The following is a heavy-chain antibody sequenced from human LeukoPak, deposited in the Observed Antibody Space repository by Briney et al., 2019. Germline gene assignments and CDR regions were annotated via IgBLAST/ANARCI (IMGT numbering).Heavy chain of an antibody. J-gene: IGHJ3*02. D-gene: IGHD6-19*01. CDR1: GFTFSSYA. CDR3: ARPKRSIAVAGDAFDI. CDR2: ISYDGSNK. V-gene: IGHV3-30-3*01. Sequence: GRSLRLSCAASGFTFSSYAMHWVRQAPGKGLEWVAVISYDGSNKYYADSVKGRFTISRDNSKNTLYLQMNSLRAEDTAVYYCARPKRSIAVAGDAFDIWGQGTMVTVSS.